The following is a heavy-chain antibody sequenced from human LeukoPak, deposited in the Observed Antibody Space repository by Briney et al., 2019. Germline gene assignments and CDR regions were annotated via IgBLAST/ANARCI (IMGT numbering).Heavy chain of an antibody. CDR1: GFTFNTYP. V-gene: IGHV3-30*01. J-gene: IGHJ4*02. Sequence: GSLRLSCAASGFTFNTYPMHWVRQAPGKGLEWVAVIADDGRDKHYADSAKGRFTISRDNSKTTLYLQMDSLRSEDTAVYYCARDHQIAAAIYYFDYWGQGTLVTVSS. D-gene: IGHD6-13*01. CDR2: IADDGRDK. CDR3: ARDHQIAAAIYYFDY.